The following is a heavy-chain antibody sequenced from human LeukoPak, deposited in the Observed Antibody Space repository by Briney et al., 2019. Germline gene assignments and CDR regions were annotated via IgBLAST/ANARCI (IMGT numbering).Heavy chain of an antibody. CDR2: IYYSGTT. Sequence: PSETLSLTCTVSGGSTSSYYWSWIRQPPGKGLEWIGYIYYSGTTYYNPSLKSRVTISVDTSKNQFSLKLSSVTAADTAVYYCATGSGNYYNRAFDYWGQGTLVTVSS. V-gene: IGHV4-59*01. CDR3: ATGSGNYYNRAFDY. CDR1: GGSTSSYY. D-gene: IGHD3-10*01. J-gene: IGHJ4*02.